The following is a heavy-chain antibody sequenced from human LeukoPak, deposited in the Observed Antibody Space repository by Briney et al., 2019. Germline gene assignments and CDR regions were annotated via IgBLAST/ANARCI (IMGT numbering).Heavy chain of an antibody. CDR3: AKDYYGSGRPFDI. CDR2: ISYDGSNK. J-gene: IGHJ3*02. V-gene: IGHV3-30*18. D-gene: IGHD3-10*01. Sequence: GRSLRLSCAASGFTFSSYGMHWARQAPGKGLEWVAVISYDGSNKCYADSVKGRFTISRDNSKNTLYLQMNSLRAEDTAVYYCAKDYYGSGRPFDIWGQGTMVTVSS. CDR1: GFTFSSYG.